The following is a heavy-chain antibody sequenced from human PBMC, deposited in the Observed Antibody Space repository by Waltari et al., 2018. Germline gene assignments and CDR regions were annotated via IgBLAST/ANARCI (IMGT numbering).Heavy chain of an antibody. CDR1: GFTFSSYS. Sequence: EVQLVESGGGLVKPGGSLRLSCAASGFTFSSYSMNWVRQAPGKGLEWVSSIRSSSSYIYDADSVKGRFTISRDNAKNSLYLQMNSLRAEDTAVYYCARAISVQAPFDPWGQGTLVTVSS. CDR2: IRSSSSYI. V-gene: IGHV3-21*01. D-gene: IGHD2-21*01. J-gene: IGHJ5*02. CDR3: ARAISVQAPFDP.